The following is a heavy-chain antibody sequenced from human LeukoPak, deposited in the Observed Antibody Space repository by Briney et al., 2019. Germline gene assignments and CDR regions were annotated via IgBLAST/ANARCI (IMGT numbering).Heavy chain of an antibody. CDR1: GYTFTNYA. J-gene: IGHJ5*02. D-gene: IGHD6-13*01. CDR3: ARWGHSSSWYRGFDP. Sequence: ASVKVSCKASGYTFTNYAISWVRQAPGQGLEWMGWISAYNGNTKYTQKFQGRVTMTRDTSTSTAYMELRSLRSDDTAVYYCARWGHSSSWYRGFDPWGQGTLVTVSS. V-gene: IGHV1-18*01. CDR2: ISAYNGNT.